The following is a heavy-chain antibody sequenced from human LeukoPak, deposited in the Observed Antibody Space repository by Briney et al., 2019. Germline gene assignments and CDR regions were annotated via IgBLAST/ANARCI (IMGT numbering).Heavy chain of an antibody. V-gene: IGHV3-21*01. CDR2: ITTISHYI. CDR3: ARDLDSSGYYYFDY. J-gene: IGHJ4*02. CDR1: GFTLSDYH. Sequence: GGSLRLSCAASGFTLSDYHMNWVRQAPGKGLEWLSSITTISHYIYYAGAVRGRFTISRDNSKNTLYLQMNSLRAEDTAVYYCARDLDSSGYYYFDYWGQGTLVTVSS. D-gene: IGHD3-22*01.